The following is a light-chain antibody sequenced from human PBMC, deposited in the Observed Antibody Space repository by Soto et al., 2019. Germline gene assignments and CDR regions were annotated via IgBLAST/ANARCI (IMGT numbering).Light chain of an antibody. CDR2: AAS. J-gene: IGKJ2*01. V-gene: IGKV3-20*01. CDR1: EFLSSSY. Sequence: EIVLTQSPGTLSLSPGERATLSCRASEFLSSSYLVWYQQKPGQAPRLLIFAASRRATGIPDRFSGSGSATEYTLPINTLEPEDFAVYYCQQQRTFGQGTKLEIK. CDR3: QQQRT.